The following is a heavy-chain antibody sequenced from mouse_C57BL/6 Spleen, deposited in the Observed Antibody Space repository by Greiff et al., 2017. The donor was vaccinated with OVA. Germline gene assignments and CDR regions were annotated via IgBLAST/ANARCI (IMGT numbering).Heavy chain of an antibody. CDR2: INPNNGGT. D-gene: IGHD2-1*01. Sequence: EDQLHQSGPELVKPGASVKIPCKASGYTFTDYNMDWVKQSHGKSLEWIGDINPNNGGTIYNQKFKGKATLTVDKSSSTAYMELRSLTSEDTAVYYCARGEYYGNSAWFAYWGQGTLVTVSA. J-gene: IGHJ3*01. CDR1: GYTFTDYN. V-gene: IGHV1-18*01. CDR3: ARGEYYGNSAWFAY.